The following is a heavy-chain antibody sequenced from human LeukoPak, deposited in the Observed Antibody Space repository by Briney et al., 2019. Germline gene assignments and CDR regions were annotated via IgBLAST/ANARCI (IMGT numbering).Heavy chain of an antibody. CDR3: ARVRLNSSGWGIDYYYYYYMDV. CDR2: ISAYNGNT. CDR1: GYTFTSYG. Sequence: ASVKVSCKASGYTFTSYGISWVRQAPGQGLEWMGWISAYNGNTNYAQKLQGRVTMTTDTSTSTAYMELRSLRSDDTAMYYCARVRLNSSGWGIDYYYYYYMDVWGKGTTVTISS. J-gene: IGHJ6*03. D-gene: IGHD6-19*01. V-gene: IGHV1-18*01.